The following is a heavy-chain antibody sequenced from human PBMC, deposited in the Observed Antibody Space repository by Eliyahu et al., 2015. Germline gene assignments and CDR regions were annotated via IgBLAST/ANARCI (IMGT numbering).Heavy chain of an antibody. CDR1: SYA. D-gene: IGHD4-17*01. CDR3: ARDRDYGDYGGGWFDP. V-gene: IGHV1-69*01. CDR2: IIPIFGTA. J-gene: IGHJ5*02. Sequence: SYAISWVRQAPGQGLEWMGGIIPIFGTANYAQKFQGRVTITADESTSTAYMELSSLRSEDTAVYYCARDRDYGDYGGGWFDPWGQGTLVTVSS.